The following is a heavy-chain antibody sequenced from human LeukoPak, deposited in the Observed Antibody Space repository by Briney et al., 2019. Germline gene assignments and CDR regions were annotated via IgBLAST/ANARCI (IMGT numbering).Heavy chain of an antibody. D-gene: IGHD3-16*02. CDR2: ISSSSSYI. J-gene: IGHJ4*02. Sequence: PGGSLRLSCAASGFTFSSYSMNWVGQAPGKGLEWVSSISSSSSYIYYADSVKGRFTISRDNAKNSLYLQMNSLRAEDTAVYYCAREVGVIYYFDYWGQGTLVTVSS. V-gene: IGHV3-21*01. CDR3: AREVGVIYYFDY. CDR1: GFTFSSYS.